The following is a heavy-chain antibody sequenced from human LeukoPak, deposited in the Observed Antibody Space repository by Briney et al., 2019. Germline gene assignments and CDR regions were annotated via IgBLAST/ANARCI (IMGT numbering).Heavy chain of an antibody. CDR1: GASISSYY. Sequence: SETLSLTCTVSGASISSYYWSWIRQPPGKGLEWIGYIYYSGSTNYNPSLKSRVTISVDTSKNQFSLKLSSVTAADTAVYYCARASDSSGWAFDPWGQGTLVTVSS. CDR3: ARASDSSGWAFDP. J-gene: IGHJ5*02. D-gene: IGHD6-19*01. V-gene: IGHV4-59*01. CDR2: IYYSGST.